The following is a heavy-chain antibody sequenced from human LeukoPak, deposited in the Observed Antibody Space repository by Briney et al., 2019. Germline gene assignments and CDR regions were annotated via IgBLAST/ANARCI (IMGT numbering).Heavy chain of an antibody. V-gene: IGHV4-4*02. J-gene: IGHJ6*02. CDR1: GGSISSSNW. CDR2: IYHSGST. Sequence: PSGTLSLTCTVSGGSISSSNWWSWVRQPPGKGLEWIGEIYHSGSTNYNPSLKSRVTISVDKSKNQFSLKLSSVTAADTAVYYCARGLVQYYYGMDVWGQGTTVTVSS. CDR3: ARGLVQYYYGMDV. D-gene: IGHD6-6*01.